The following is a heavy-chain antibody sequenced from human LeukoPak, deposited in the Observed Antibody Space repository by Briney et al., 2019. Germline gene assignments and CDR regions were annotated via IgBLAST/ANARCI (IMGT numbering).Heavy chain of an antibody. J-gene: IGHJ4*02. CDR3: ATETYTIPDSFDL. D-gene: IGHD3-3*01. CDR2: IKSKTEGGKT. Sequence: PGGSLTLSCAASRFTFSNDWMSWVRQAPGKGLEWVGRIKSKTEGGKTDYAAPVKGRFTISRDDSKNTLYLQMNSLKTGDTAMYYCATETYTIPDSFDLWGQGTLVTVSS. V-gene: IGHV3-15*01. CDR1: RFTFSNDW.